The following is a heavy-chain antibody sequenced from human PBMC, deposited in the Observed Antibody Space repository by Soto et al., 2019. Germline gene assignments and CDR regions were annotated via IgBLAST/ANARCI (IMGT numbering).Heavy chain of an antibody. CDR2: ISYDGSLQ. Sequence: QAQLVESGGGVVQPGRSLRLSCAASGFAFSSYGMHWVRQAPGTGLAWVAVISYDGSLQHYADSAKGRFTISRDNSKNMVLLQMSSLRAEDTAVYYCVSDRGYGHASVPYAWGQGTLVSVSS. V-gene: IGHV3-30*03. CDR3: VSDRGYGHASVPYA. D-gene: IGHD5-18*01. CDR1: GFAFSSYG. J-gene: IGHJ5*02.